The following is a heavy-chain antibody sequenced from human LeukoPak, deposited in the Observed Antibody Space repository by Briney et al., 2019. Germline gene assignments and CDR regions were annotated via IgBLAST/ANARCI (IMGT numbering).Heavy chain of an antibody. V-gene: IGHV3-23*01. CDR3: AKREGDISGPFEN. Sequence: GGSLRLSCATSGLTFSRHGMSWVRQAPGRGLEWVSGISGSARNTYYVDSVKGRFTISRDNFNSILYLQMNSLRAEDTALYYCAKREGDISGPFENWGQGTLVTVSS. CDR2: ISGSARNT. J-gene: IGHJ4*02. CDR1: GLTFSRHG. D-gene: IGHD2-15*01.